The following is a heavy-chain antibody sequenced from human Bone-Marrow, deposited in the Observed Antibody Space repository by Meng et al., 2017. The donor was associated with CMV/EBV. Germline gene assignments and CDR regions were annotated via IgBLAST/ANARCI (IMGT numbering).Heavy chain of an antibody. CDR1: GYTFTGYY. CDR3: ARDLSSSSSGYFIDY. CDR2: INPNSGGT. J-gene: IGHJ4*02. Sequence: ASVKVSCKASGYTFTGYYMHWVRQAPGQGLEWMGWINPNSGGTNYAQKFQGRVIMTRDTSISTAYMDLSSLRSDDTAVYYCARDLSSSSSGYFIDYWGQGTLVTVSS. V-gene: IGHV1-2*02. D-gene: IGHD6-6*01.